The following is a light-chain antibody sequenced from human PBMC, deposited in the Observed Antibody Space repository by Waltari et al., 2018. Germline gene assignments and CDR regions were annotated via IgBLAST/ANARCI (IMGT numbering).Light chain of an antibody. CDR2: GNS. CDR3: QSYDSSLTVGV. Sequence: QSVLTQSRSLSMPPRPRFTISCTGRRFNIGTNYVHSYQQLPGAAPKLLIYGNSNRPSGVPDRFSGSKSGTSASLAITGLQAEDEADYFCQSYDSSLTVGVFGGRTKLTVL. CDR1: RFNIGTNYV. J-gene: IGLJ3*02. V-gene: IGLV1-40*01.